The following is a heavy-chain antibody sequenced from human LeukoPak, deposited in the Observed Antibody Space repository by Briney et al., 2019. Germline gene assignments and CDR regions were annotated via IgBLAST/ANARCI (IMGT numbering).Heavy chain of an antibody. CDR2: ISYDGSNI. D-gene: IGHD2-15*01. Sequence: GGSLRLSCAASGFTFSSYGMHWVRQAPGKGLEWEAVISYDGSNIYYADSVKGRFTISRDNSKNTLFLQMNSLRADDTAVYYCATGCSGGSCYGYFQHWGQGTLVTVSS. CDR3: ATGCSGGSCYGYFQH. V-gene: IGHV3-30*03. CDR1: GFTFSSYG. J-gene: IGHJ1*01.